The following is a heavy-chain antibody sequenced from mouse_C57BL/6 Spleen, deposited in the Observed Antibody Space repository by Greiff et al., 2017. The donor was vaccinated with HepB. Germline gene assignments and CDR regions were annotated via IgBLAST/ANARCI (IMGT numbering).Heavy chain of an antibody. D-gene: IGHD4-1*01. V-gene: IGHV1-53*01. J-gene: IGHJ2*01. CDR1: GYTFTSYW. Sequence: QVQLQQSGTELVKPGASVTLSCKASGYTFTSYWMHWVKQRPGQGLEWIGNINPSSGGTNYNDKFKSKATLTVDKASSTAYMQLSSLTSEDSAVYYCAKGVDWDGEDYWGQGTTLTVSS. CDR3: AKGVDWDGEDY. CDR2: INPSSGGT.